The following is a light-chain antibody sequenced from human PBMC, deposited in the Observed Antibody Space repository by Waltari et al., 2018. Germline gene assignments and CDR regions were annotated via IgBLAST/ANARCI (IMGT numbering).Light chain of an antibody. CDR2: DDT. J-gene: IGLJ2*01. CDR3: QVWDSTSDPL. V-gene: IGLV3-21*02. Sequence: SYVVTQPPSVSVAPGQTARITCAGDQIGTPSVHWYQQKPGQAPVLVMYDDTDRPSGIPERFSGSSSGNTATLTIRRVEAGDEADYYSQVWDSTSDPLFGVGTKLTVL. CDR1: QIGTPS.